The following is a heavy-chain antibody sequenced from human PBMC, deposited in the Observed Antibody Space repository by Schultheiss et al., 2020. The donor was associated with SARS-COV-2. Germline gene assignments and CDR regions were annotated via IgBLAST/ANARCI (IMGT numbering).Heavy chain of an antibody. CDR2: IGGGRGDR. CDR3: AKDLHYWTSMDV. D-gene: IGHD1-1*01. CDR1: GFTFSSYA. J-gene: IGHJ6*02. V-gene: IGHV3-23*01. Sequence: VGSLRLSCAASGFTFSSYAMSWVRQAPGKGLEWVSGIGGGRGDRYYADSVRGRFAISRDNSRNTVSLQMNSLRADDTGVYYCAKDLHYWTSMDVWGQGTTVTVSS.